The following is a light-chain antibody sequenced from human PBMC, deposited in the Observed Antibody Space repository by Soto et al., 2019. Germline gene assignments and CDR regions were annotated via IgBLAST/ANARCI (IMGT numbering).Light chain of an antibody. V-gene: IGKV3D-15*01. Sequence: IEMTQSPATLSVSPGERATLSCRASQSVSSNLVWYQQKPGQAPRLLIYGASNRATGIPDRFSGSGSGTDFTLTISRLEPEDFAVYYCQQHFNGPITFGQGTLLEI. J-gene: IGKJ5*01. CDR3: QQHFNGPIT. CDR1: QSVSSN. CDR2: GAS.